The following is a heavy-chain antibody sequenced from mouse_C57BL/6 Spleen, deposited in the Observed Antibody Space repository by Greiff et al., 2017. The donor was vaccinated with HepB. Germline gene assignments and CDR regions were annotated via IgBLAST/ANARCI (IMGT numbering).Heavy chain of an antibody. CDR1: GYSITSGYD. CDR2: ISYSGST. Sequence: EVKVVESGPGMVKPSQSLSLTCTVTGYSITSGYDWHWIRHFPGNKLEWMGYISYSGSTNYNPSLKSRISITHDTSKNHFFLKLNSVTTEDTATYYCARDRHYYGSHWYFDVWGTGTTVTVSS. D-gene: IGHD1-1*01. CDR3: ARDRHYYGSHWYFDV. J-gene: IGHJ1*03. V-gene: IGHV3-1*01.